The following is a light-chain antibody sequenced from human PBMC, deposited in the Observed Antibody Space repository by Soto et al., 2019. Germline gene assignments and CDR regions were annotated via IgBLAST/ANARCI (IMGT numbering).Light chain of an antibody. CDR1: QSIRTY. J-gene: IGKJ4*01. Sequence: EIVLTQSPATLSLSPGERASLSCRASQSIRTYLAWYQQKPGQAPRLLIYDASNSATGVPARFSGSRSGTDFTLTISSLEAEDLAVYYCQQRANWPLTFGGGSKVEIK. V-gene: IGKV3-11*01. CDR3: QQRANWPLT. CDR2: DAS.